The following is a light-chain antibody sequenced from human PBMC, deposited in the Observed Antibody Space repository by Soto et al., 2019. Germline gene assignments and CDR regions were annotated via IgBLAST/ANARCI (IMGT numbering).Light chain of an antibody. V-gene: IGKV3-15*01. CDR2: GAS. CDR3: QQFNTSPWT. Sequence: DIVMTQSPATLSVSPGDRATLSCRASQSVSSNLALYQQKPGPAPRLLIYGASTRATGIPARFSGSGSGTEFTLTISSLQSEDYAIYYCQQFNTSPWTCGQGTKG. CDR1: QSVSSN. J-gene: IGKJ1*01.